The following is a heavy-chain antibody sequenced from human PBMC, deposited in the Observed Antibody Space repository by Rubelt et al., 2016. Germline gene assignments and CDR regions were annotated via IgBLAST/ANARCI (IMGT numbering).Heavy chain of an antibody. CDR1: GYTFTNYD. Sequence: QVQLVQSGAEVKKPGASVKVSCKASGYTFTNYDINWLRQATGQGLEWMGWMNPNRGPKGYELKFQAGVTMTRNTSRSKAYMELSSLKADDTAVYYCARDVNWFDPWGQGTLVTVSS. V-gene: IGHV1-8*01. J-gene: IGHJ5*02. CDR2: MNPNRGPK. D-gene: IGHD3-10*02. CDR3: ARDVNWFDP.